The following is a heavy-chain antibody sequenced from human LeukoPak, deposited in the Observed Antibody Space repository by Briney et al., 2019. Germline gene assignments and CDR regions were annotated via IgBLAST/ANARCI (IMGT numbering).Heavy chain of an antibody. CDR2: IYPSGST. D-gene: IGHD2-21*02. Sequence: SETLSLTCTVSGGSISSGSYYWSWIRQPAGKGLEWIGRIYPSGSTNYNPSLKCRVTISVDTSKNQFSLKLSSVTAADTAVYYCARGGYCGGDCYFYYWGQGTLVTVSS. CDR1: GGSISSGSYY. CDR3: ARGGYCGGDCYFYY. V-gene: IGHV4-61*02. J-gene: IGHJ4*02.